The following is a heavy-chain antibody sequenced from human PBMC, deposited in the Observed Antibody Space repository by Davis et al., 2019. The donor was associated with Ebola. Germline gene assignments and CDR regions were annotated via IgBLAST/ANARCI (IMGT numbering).Heavy chain of an antibody. CDR1: GFTFSSYS. J-gene: IGHJ4*02. D-gene: IGHD6-13*01. CDR3: ARDTVENLPIAAAGNPPFY. Sequence: GESLKISCAASGFTFSSYSMNWVRQAPGKGLEWVSSISSSSSYIYYADSVKGRFTISRDNAKNSLYLQMNSLRDEDTAVYYCARDTVENLPIAAAGNPPFYWGQGTLVTVSS. CDR2: ISSSSSYI. V-gene: IGHV3-21*01.